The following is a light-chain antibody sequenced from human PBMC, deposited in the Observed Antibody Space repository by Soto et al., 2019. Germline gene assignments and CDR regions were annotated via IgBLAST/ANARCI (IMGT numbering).Light chain of an antibody. CDR1: QDLSSW. J-gene: IGKJ5*01. CDR3: QQPISFPIT. CDR2: AAS. Sequence: DIQMTQSPSSVSASVGDRVTITCRASQDLSSWLAWYQQKPGKAPKLLISAASSLQSGVPSRFSGSGSGTDFTLTIRSLQPEDFATYYCQQPISFPITFXQGTRMEIK. V-gene: IGKV1D-12*01.